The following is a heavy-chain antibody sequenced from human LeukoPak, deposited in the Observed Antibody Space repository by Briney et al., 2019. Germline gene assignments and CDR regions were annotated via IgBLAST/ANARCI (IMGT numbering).Heavy chain of an antibody. V-gene: IGHV4-61*05. CDR3: ARSSRSGVLRFLEWPNFDY. Sequence: SETLSLTCTVSGGSISSSSYYWSWIRQPPGKGLEWIGYIYYSGSTNYNPSLKSRVTISVDTSKNQFSLKLSSVTAADTAVYYCARSSRSGVLRFLEWPNFDYWGQGTLVTVSS. CDR2: IYYSGST. D-gene: IGHD3-3*01. J-gene: IGHJ4*02. CDR1: GGSISSSSYY.